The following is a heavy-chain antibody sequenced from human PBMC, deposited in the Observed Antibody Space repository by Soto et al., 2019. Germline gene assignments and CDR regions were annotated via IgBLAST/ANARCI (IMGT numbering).Heavy chain of an antibody. D-gene: IGHD3-16*02. Sequence: QVQLVESGGGVVQPGGSLRLSCAASGFTFSSSGMHWVRQAPGKGLEWVAVIWYDGSNAYYADSVKGRFTISRDNLKNTQSLQMNSLRAEDTAIYYCAKDGGGSYTRGGAFDIWGQGAMVTVSS. V-gene: IGHV3-33*06. J-gene: IGHJ3*02. CDR2: IWYDGSNA. CDR3: AKDGGGSYTRGGAFDI. CDR1: GFTFSSSG.